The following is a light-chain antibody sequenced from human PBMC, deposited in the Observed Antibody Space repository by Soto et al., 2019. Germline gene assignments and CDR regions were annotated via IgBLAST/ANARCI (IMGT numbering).Light chain of an antibody. CDR3: QQSYSLYT. V-gene: IGKV1-39*01. CDR2: AAS. Sequence: DIQMAQSPSSLSASVGEGVTITCRAGQSISNSLNWYQQKLGKVPKLLIYAASTLQPGVPSRFSGSGSGTDFTLTISSLQPEDFATYYCQQSYSLYTFGQGTRLEIK. CDR1: QSISNS. J-gene: IGKJ5*01.